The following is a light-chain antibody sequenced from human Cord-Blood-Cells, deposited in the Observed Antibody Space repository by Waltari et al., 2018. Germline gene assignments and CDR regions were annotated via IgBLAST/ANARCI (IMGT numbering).Light chain of an antibody. CDR2: CAA. CDR1: QSVLYSSNNKNY. J-gene: IGKJ4*01. Sequence: DIVMTQSPVSLAVSLGERATINCKSSQSVLYSSNNKNYLAWYQQKPGQPPKLLIYCAATRESGVPDRFSGSGSGTDFTLTISSLQAEDVAVYYCQQYYSTPPTFGGGTKVEIK. V-gene: IGKV4-1*01. CDR3: QQYYSTPPT.